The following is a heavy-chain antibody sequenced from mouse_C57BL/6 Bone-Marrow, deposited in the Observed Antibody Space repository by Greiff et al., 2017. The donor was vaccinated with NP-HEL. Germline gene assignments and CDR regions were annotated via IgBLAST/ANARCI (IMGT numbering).Heavy chain of an antibody. J-gene: IGHJ1*03. CDR2: IYWDDDN. Sequence: QVQLKESGPGILQSSQTLSLTCSFSGFSLSTSGMGVSWIRQPSGKGLEWLVHIYWDDDNRYNPSLKSRLTISKDTSRNQVFLKITSVDTADTATYYCARRGYDYDEYFDVWGTGTTVTVSS. V-gene: IGHV8-12*01. CDR3: ARRGYDYDEYFDV. CDR1: GFSLSTSGMG. D-gene: IGHD2-4*01.